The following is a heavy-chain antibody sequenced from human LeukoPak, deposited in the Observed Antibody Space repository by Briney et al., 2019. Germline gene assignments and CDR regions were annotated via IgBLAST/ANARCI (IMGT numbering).Heavy chain of an antibody. CDR1: RYTFTGYY. D-gene: IGHD3-3*01. CDR2: INPNSGGT. CDR3: ARDGASGYLADY. V-gene: IGHV1-2*02. J-gene: IGHJ4*02. Sequence: ASVKVSCKASRYTFTGYYIHWVRQAPGQGLEWMGWINPNSGGTNYAQKFQGRVTMTRDTSISTAYMELSRLGSDDTAVYYCARDGASGYLADYWGQGTLVTVSS.